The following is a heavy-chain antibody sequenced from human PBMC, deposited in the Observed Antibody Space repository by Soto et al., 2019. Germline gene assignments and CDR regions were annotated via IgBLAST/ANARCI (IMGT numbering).Heavy chain of an antibody. CDR1: GFTFSSYA. J-gene: IGHJ4*02. CDR2: ISYDGSNK. CDR3: ARDNGIVVVPAALYFDY. V-gene: IGHV3-30-3*01. D-gene: IGHD2-2*01. Sequence: PGGSLRLSCAASGFTFSSYAMHWVRQAPGKGLEWVAVISYDGSNKYYADSVKGRFTISRDNSKNTLYLQMNSLRAEDTAVYYCARDNGIVVVPAALYFDYWGQGTLVTVSS.